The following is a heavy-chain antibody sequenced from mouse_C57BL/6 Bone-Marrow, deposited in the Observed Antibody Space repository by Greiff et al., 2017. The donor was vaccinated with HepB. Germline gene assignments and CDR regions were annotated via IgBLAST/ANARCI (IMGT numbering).Heavy chain of an antibody. CDR1: GYTFTSYW. J-gene: IGHJ2*01. V-gene: IGHV1-50*01. Sequence: VQLQQSGAELARPGASVKLSCKASGYTFTSYWMQWVKQRPGQGLEWIGEIDPSDSYTNYNQKFKGKATLTVDTSSSTAYMQLSSLTSEDSAVYYCARTGCVRYFDYWGQGTTLTVSS. CDR2: IDPSDSYT. D-gene: IGHD1-1*01. CDR3: ARTGCVRYFDY.